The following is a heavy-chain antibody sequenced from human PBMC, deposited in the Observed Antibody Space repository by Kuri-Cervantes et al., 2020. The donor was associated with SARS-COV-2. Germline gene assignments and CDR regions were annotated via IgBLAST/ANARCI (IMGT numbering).Heavy chain of an antibody. J-gene: IGHJ4*02. D-gene: IGHD2-21*01. CDR2: IYFTGNT. CDR3: ARRFGDYGQFDY. V-gene: IGHV4-59*01. Sequence: SETLSLTCSVSGGSISSYYWSWIRQPPGKGLEWIGNIYFTGNTNYNPALGSRVPISIDTPKNQFSLMLGSLTAADTAVYYCARRFGDYGQFDYWGQGTLVTVSS. CDR1: GGSISSYY.